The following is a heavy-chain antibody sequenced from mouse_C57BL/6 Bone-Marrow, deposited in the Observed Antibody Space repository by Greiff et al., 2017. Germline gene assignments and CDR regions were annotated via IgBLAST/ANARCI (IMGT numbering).Heavy chain of an antibody. CDR2: IDPTSGGT. D-gene: IGHD1-1*01. Sequence: QVQLQQPGAELVKPGASVKLSCKASGYTFTSYWMHWVKQRPGRGLEWIGRIDPTSGGTKYNEKFKGKATLTVDKPSSTAYMQLSSLTSEDSAVYYCARIYYGSSYAFAYWGQGTLVTVSA. J-gene: IGHJ3*01. V-gene: IGHV1-72*01. CDR3: ARIYYGSSYAFAY. CDR1: GYTFTSYW.